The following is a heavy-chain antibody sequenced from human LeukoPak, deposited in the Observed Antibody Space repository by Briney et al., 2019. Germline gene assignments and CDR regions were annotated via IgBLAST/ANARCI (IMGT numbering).Heavy chain of an antibody. J-gene: IGHJ6*03. V-gene: IGHV3-7*01. D-gene: IGHD3-10*01. Sequence: PGGSLRLSCAASGFTFSTYCMTWLRQTPGKGLEWVANIKPDGDEKYYVDSVKGRFTISRDNAKNSLYLQMNSLRAEDTAVYYCAREGGGSGSYGYYYYYMDVWGKGTTVTISS. CDR1: GFTFSTYC. CDR2: IKPDGDEK. CDR3: AREGGGSGSYGYYYYYMDV.